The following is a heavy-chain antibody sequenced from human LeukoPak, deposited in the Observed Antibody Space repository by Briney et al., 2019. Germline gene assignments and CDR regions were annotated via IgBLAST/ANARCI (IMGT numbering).Heavy chain of an antibody. V-gene: IGHV3-48*03. Sequence: GGPLRLSCAASGFTFSSYEMNWVRQAPGKREERVAYISRSGSTIYYAASVKGRFIITSDNAKNLLYLQMSSLRAEDTAVYYCARYDYVWGTHGYWGQGTLVTVSS. CDR1: GFTFSSYE. J-gene: IGHJ4*02. CDR2: ISRSGSTI. D-gene: IGHD3-16*01. CDR3: ARYDYVWGTHGY.